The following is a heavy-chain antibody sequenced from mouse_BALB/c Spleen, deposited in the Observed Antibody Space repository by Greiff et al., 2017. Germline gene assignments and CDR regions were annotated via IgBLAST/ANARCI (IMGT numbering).Heavy chain of an antibody. CDR1: GFDFSRYW. CDR3: ARRGYGKAMDY. CDR2: INPDSSTI. V-gene: IGHV4-1*02. J-gene: IGHJ4*01. Sequence: EVKLVESGGGLVQPGGSLKLSCAASGFDFSRYWMSWVRQAPGKGLEWIGEINPDSSTINYTPSLKDKFIISRDNAKNTLYLQMSKVRSEDTALYYCARRGYGKAMDYWGQGTSVTVSS. D-gene: IGHD1-1*01.